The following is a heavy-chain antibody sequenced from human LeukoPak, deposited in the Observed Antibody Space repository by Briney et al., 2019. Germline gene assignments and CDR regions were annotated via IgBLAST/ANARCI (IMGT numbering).Heavy chain of an antibody. J-gene: IGHJ6*02. CDR2: IYVGDAT. CDR1: GFTVSNNF. CDR3: ARDGGSGTYVETYYSGMDV. Sequence: GGSLRLSCAASGFTVSNNFLSWVRQAPEKGLEWVSFIYVGDATYYADSVKGRFTISRDNSKNTVYLQMNSLRTEDSAVYYCARDGGSGTYVETYYSGMDVWGQGTTVTVSS. V-gene: IGHV3-66*01. D-gene: IGHD1-26*01.